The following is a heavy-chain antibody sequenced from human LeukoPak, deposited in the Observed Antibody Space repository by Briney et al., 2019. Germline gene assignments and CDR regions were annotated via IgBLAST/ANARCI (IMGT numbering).Heavy chain of an antibody. CDR1: GGSINNYY. D-gene: IGHD1-20*01. V-gene: IGHV4-59*08. CDR2: IHYSGST. Sequence: PSETLSLTCTVSGGSINNYYWSWIRQPPGKGLEWIGYIHYSGSTNYNPSLKSRVTISVDTSKNEFSLKLSSVTAADTAVYYCARVRYNWNRDFDYWGQGTLVTVSS. CDR3: ARVRYNWNRDFDY. J-gene: IGHJ4*02.